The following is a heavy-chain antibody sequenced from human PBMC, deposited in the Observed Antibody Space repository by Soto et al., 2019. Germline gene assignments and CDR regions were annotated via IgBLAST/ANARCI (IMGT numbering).Heavy chain of an antibody. J-gene: IGHJ3*02. V-gene: IGHV3-15*01. CDR3: TTERCTGTNCYVKNAFDS. D-gene: IGHD2-2*01. Sequence: GGSLRLSCAASGFTFNDAWMTWVRQAPGKGLEWVGRIKTKTDGGTTDYAAPVKGRFTISRDDSKNTVYLQMNSLKIEDTGVYYCTTERCTGTNCYVKNAFDSWGQGTMVTFS. CDR1: GFTFNDAW. CDR2: IKTKTDGGTT.